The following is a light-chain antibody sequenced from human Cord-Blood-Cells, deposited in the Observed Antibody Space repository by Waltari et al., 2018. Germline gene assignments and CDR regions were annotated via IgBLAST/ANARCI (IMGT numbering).Light chain of an antibody. Sequence: QSALTQPASVSGSPGQSITISCTGTSSDVGRYNLVSWYQQHPGKAPKLMTYEGSKRPSGVSTRFSSSTSGNTASLKISGLQAEDEADYYCCSYAGSSTWVFGGGTKLTVL. CDR2: EGS. CDR3: CSYAGSSTWV. V-gene: IGLV2-23*01. CDR1: SSDVGRYNL. J-gene: IGLJ3*02.